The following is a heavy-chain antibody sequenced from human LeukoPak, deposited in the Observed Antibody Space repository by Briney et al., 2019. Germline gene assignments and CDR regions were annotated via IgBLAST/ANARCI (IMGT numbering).Heavy chain of an antibody. V-gene: IGHV3-33*01. CDR1: GFAFNIYG. Sequence: GGSLRLACAASGFAFNIYGMHWVRQAPGKGPEWVAVIWYDGSNKFYADSVKGRFTISRDNFKNTVFLQMSSLRAEDTAMYYCVRDPYEAYWGQGTLVTVSS. CDR3: VRDPYEAY. CDR2: IWYDGSNK. D-gene: IGHD5-12*01. J-gene: IGHJ4*02.